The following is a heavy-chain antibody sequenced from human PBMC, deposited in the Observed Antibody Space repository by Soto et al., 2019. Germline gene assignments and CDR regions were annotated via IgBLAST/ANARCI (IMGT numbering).Heavy chain of an antibody. Sequence: ASVKVSCKASGYSFTNYYMHWVRQAPGQGLEYVGVINPSGGSTSFPQKFQGRVTMTRDTSTSTVYMELSSLRSDDTAVYYCARSYSSSGFWFDPWGQGTLVTVSS. CDR3: ARSYSSSGFWFDP. J-gene: IGHJ5*02. D-gene: IGHD6-13*01. V-gene: IGHV1-46*01. CDR1: GYSFTNYY. CDR2: INPSGGST.